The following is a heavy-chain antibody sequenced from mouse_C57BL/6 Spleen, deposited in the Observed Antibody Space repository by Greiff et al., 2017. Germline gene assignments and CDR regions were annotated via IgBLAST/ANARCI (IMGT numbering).Heavy chain of an antibody. CDR2: ISYDGSN. J-gene: IGHJ1*03. Sequence: ESGPGLVKPSQSLSLTCSVTGYSITSGYYWNWIRQFPGNKLEWMGYISYDGSNNYNPSLKNRISITRDTSKNQFFLKLNSVTTEDTATYYCARSDESYWYFDFWGTGTTVTVSS. CDR1: GYSITSGYY. V-gene: IGHV3-6*01. D-gene: IGHD2-3*01. CDR3: ARSDESYWYFDF.